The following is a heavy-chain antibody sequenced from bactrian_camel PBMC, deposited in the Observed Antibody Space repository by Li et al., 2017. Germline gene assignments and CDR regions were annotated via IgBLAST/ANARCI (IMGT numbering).Heavy chain of an antibody. J-gene: IGHJ4*01. CDR1: KYPYVGTV. V-gene: IGHV3-3*01. CDR3: AAGQSSWGDYWSIPSEYEY. CDR2: IFVAGGYT. D-gene: IGHD3*01. Sequence: HVQLVESGGGSVQAGGSLKLSCAASKYPYVGTVMGWFRQAPGKEREAVAAIFVAGGYTYYSDSVKGRFTISQDNSQRTVYLQMNSLKPEDTAMYYCAAGQSSWGDYWSIPSEYEYWGQGTQVTVS.